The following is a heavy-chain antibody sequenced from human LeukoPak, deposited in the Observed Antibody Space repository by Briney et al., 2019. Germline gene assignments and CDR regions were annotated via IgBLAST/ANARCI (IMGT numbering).Heavy chain of an antibody. CDR1: GFTCSSYG. CDR3: AKDLRRSGWYRNYYYYGMDV. J-gene: IGHJ6*02. V-gene: IGHV3-30*18. CDR2: ISYDGSNK. Sequence: GGSLRLSCAASGFTCSSYGMHWARQAPGKGLEWVAVISYDGSNKYYADSVKGRFTISRDNSKNTLYLQMNSLRAEDTAVYYCAKDLRRSGWYRNYYYYGMDVWGQGTTVTVSS. D-gene: IGHD6-19*01.